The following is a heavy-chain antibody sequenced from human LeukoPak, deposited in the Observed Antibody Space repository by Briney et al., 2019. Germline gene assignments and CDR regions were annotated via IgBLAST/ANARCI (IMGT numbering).Heavy chain of an antibody. V-gene: IGHV3-23*01. CDR2: ISGSGGST. CDR3: AKDVRGYRRPLDY. J-gene: IGHJ4*02. CDR1: GFTFSSYA. Sequence: TGGSLRLSCAASGFTFSSYAMSWVRQAPGKGLEWVSAISGSGGSTYYADSVKGRFTISRDDSENKLYLQMNSLTVDDTALYYCAKDVRGYRRPLDYWGQGTLVTVSS. D-gene: IGHD5-18*01.